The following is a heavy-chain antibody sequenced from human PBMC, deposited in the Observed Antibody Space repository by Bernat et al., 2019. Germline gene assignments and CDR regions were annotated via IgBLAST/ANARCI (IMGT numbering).Heavy chain of an antibody. CDR2: ISYDGSNK. CDR3: ARGVVAATLDY. J-gene: IGHJ4*02. D-gene: IGHD2-15*01. Sequence: VQLVESGGGLVKPGGSLRLSCAASGFTFSSYAMHWVRQAPGKGLEWVAVISYDGSNKYYADSVKGRFTISRDNSKNTLYLQMNSLRAEDTAVYYCARGVVAATLDYWGQGTLVTVSS. CDR1: GFTFSSYA. V-gene: IGHV3-30-3*01.